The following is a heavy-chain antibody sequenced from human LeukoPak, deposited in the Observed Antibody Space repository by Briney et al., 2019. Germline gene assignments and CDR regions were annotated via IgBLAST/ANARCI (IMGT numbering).Heavy chain of an antibody. V-gene: IGHV3-11*05. J-gene: IGHJ4*02. CDR3: ARDFKAVAGTSHEVFDY. CDR1: GFTFSDYY. Sequence: PGESLRLSCAASGFTFSDYYMSWIRQAPGKGLEWVLFISSSSSYTNYADSVKGRFTISRDNAKNSLYLQVNSLRAEDTAVYYCARDFKAVAGTSHEVFDYWGQGTLVTVSS. D-gene: IGHD6-19*01. CDR2: ISSSSSYT.